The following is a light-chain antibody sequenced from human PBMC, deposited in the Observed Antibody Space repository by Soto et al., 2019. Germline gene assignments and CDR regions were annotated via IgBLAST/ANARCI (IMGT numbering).Light chain of an antibody. V-gene: IGKV1-5*01. CDR3: QQYNSYSSS. CDR1: QSISSW. Sequence: GDRVTITCRASQSISSWLAWYQQKPGKAPKLLIYDASSLESGVPSRFSGSGSGTEFTLTISSLQPDDFATYYYQQYNSYSSSFGQGTKVEIK. J-gene: IGKJ1*01. CDR2: DAS.